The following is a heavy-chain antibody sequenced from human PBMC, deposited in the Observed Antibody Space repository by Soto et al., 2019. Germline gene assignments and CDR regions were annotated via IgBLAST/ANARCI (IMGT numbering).Heavy chain of an antibody. Sequence: EVQLVESGGGLVQPGGSLRLSCAASGFTFSSYDMHWVRQATGKGLEWVSAIGTAGDTYYPGFVKGRFTISRENAKNSLYLQMNSLRAEDTAVYYCARGAYSGSYSAWGQGTLVTVSS. V-gene: IGHV3-13*01. D-gene: IGHD1-26*01. CDR2: IGTAGDT. J-gene: IGHJ4*02. CDR3: ARGAYSGSYSA. CDR1: GFTFSSYD.